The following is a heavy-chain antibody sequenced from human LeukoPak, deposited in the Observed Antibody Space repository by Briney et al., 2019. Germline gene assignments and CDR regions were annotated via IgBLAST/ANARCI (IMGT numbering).Heavy chain of an antibody. J-gene: IGHJ4*02. CDR3: ARHGLYDYSNYVFDY. CDR1: GGSISTSSYY. V-gene: IGHV4-39*01. Sequence: SSETLSLTCTVSGGSISTSSYYWGWIRQPPGKGLEWIGSIFYTGSTYYNPSLKSRVTISLDTSKSQFSLKLSSVTAADTAVYYCARHGLYDYSNYVFDYWGQGTLVTVSS. CDR2: IFYTGST. D-gene: IGHD4-11*01.